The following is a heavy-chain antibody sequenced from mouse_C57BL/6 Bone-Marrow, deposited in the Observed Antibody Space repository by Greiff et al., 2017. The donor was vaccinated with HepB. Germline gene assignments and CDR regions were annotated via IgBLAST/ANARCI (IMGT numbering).Heavy chain of an antibody. D-gene: IGHD1-2*01. Sequence: EVQLQQSGAELVRPGASVQLSSTASGFNINDDYMHWVKQRPEQGLEWIGWIDPANGDTEYASKFQGKATITADTSSNTTYLQRSSLASEDTAVYYCTAKGAMDYWGQGTSVTVSS. CDR3: TAKGAMDY. CDR1: GFNINDDY. J-gene: IGHJ4*01. CDR2: IDPANGDT. V-gene: IGHV14-4*01.